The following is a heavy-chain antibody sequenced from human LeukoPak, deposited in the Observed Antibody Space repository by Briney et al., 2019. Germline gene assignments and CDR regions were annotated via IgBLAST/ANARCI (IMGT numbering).Heavy chain of an antibody. D-gene: IGHD6-13*01. CDR3: ARHQAEAAAAGYYYYGMDV. V-gene: IGHV4-59*08. CDR1: GGSLRTYY. Sequence: SETLSLTCTVSGGSLRTYYWTWLRQPPGKGLEWVGYIYYSGSNNYNPSLKSRITISVDTSKNQLSLKLSSVTDADTAVYYCARHQAEAAAAGYYYYGMDVWGQGTTVTVSS. J-gene: IGHJ6*02. CDR2: IYYSGSN.